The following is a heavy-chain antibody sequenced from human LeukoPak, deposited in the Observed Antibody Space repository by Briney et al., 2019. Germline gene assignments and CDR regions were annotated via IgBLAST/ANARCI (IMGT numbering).Heavy chain of an antibody. CDR1: GFTFNRYN. V-gene: IGHV3-21*01. CDR2: ISTSSSYI. D-gene: IGHD6-13*01. Sequence: GGSLRLSCAASGFTFNRYNMNWVRRAPGKGLEWVSSISTSSSYIYYADSVKGRFTISRDNAKNSLYLQMNSLRAEDTAVYYCARFIAAPYYFDYWGRGTLVTVSS. CDR3: ARFIAAPYYFDY. J-gene: IGHJ4*02.